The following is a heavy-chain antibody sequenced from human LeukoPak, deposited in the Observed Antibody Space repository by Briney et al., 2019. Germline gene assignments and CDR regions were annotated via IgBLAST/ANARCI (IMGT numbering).Heavy chain of an antibody. CDR2: INAGNGNT. CDR3: ARDRHYVWGSYYFDY. J-gene: IGHJ4*02. Sequence: GASVKVSCKASGYTFTSYAMHWVRQAPGQRLEWMGWINAGNGNTKYSQKFQGRVTITRDTSASTAYMELSSLRSEDTAVYYCARDRHYVWGSYYFDYWGQGNLVTVSS. D-gene: IGHD3-16*01. CDR1: GYTFTSYA. V-gene: IGHV1-3*01.